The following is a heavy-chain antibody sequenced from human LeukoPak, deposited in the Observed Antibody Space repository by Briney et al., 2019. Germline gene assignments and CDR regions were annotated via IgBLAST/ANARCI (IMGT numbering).Heavy chain of an antibody. J-gene: IGHJ6*02. CDR2: IYYSGST. CDR1: GGSISSSSYY. D-gene: IGHD4-17*01. CDR3: ARDYGDQPATAHYYYGMDV. V-gene: IGHV4-39*01. Sequence: YPSETLSLTCTVSGGSISSSSYYWGWIRQPPGKGLEWIGSIYYSGSTYYNPSLKSRVTISVDTSKNQFSLKLSSVTAADTAVYYCARDYGDQPATAHYYYGMDVWGQGTTVTVSS.